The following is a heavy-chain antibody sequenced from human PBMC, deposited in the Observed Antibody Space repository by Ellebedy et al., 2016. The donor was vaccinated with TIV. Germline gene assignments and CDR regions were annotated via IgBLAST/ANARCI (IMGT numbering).Heavy chain of an antibody. J-gene: IGHJ4*02. CDR1: GFTFSNYG. V-gene: IGHV3-30*03. D-gene: IGHD2-15*01. CDR3: ARRGYCSGGSCASVPFDY. CDR2: VSYDGSNK. Sequence: GESLKISCAASGFTFSNYGMPWVRQAPGKGLEWVAVVSYDGSNKYYADSVKGRFTISRDNSKNTLYLQMNSLRAEDMAVYYCARRGYCSGGSCASVPFDYWGQGTLVTVSS.